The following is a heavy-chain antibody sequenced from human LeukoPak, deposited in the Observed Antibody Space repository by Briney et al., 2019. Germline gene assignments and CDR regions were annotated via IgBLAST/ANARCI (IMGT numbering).Heavy chain of an antibody. CDR2: IYYSGST. D-gene: IGHD6-19*01. CDR1: GGSISSYY. CDR3: ARGYSSGWYWGPRGMDV. J-gene: IGHJ6*02. Sequence: PSETLSLTCTVSGGSISSYYWSWIRQPPGKGLEWIGYIYYSGSTNYNPSLKSRVTISVDTSKNQFSLKLSSVTAADTAVYYCARGYSSGWYWGPRGMDVWSQGTTVTVSS. V-gene: IGHV4-59*08.